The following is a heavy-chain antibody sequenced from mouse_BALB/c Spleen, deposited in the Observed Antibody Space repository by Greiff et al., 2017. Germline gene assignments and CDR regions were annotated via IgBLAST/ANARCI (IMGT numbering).Heavy chain of an antibody. D-gene: IGHD3-2*01. J-gene: IGHJ2*01. CDR3: ARDGDSSGYVDY. Sequence: QVQLQQSGAELVRPGVSVKISCKGSGYTFTDYAMHWVKQSHAKSLEWIGVISTYYGDASYNQKFKGKATMTVDKSSSTAYMELARLTSEDSAIYYCARDGDSSGYVDYWGQGTTLTVSS. CDR1: GYTFTDYA. V-gene: IGHV1S137*01. CDR2: ISTYYGDA.